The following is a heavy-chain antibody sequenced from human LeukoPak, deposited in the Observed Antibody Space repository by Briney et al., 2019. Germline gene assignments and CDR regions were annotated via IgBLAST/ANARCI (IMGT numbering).Heavy chain of an antibody. CDR1: GLTFNNYA. J-gene: IGHJ4*02. D-gene: IGHD2-2*01. V-gene: IGHV3-49*03. Sequence: PGGSLRLSCAVSGLTFNNYAMSWFRQAPGKGLEWVGFIRSKAYGGTTEYAASVKGRFTISRDDSKSIAYLQMNSLKTEDTAVYYCTLGYCSSTSCRRFDYWGQGTLVTVSS. CDR3: TLGYCSSTSCRRFDY. CDR2: IRSKAYGGTT.